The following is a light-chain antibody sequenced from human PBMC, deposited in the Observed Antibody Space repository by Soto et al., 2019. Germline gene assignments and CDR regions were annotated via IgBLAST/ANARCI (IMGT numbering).Light chain of an antibody. CDR1: QSVSSW. Sequence: MKITQSPSTLSASVGDRVTMTCRASQSVSSWLAWFQQKPGKAPKLLIYKASSLQSGVSSRFSGGGSGTEFTLTISSLQPDDFATYYCQQYKSYWTFGPGTKVDIK. CDR2: KAS. V-gene: IGKV1-5*03. J-gene: IGKJ1*01. CDR3: QQYKSYWT.